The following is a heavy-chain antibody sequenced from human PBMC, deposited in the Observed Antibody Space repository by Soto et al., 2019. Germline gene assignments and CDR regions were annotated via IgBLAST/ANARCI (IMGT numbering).Heavy chain of an antibody. CDR1: GYTFTSYD. J-gene: IGHJ6*02. D-gene: IGHD3-3*01. V-gene: IGHV1-3*01. CDR2: INAGNGNT. CDR3: TREGLRFPMDV. Sequence: ASVKVSCKASGYTFTSYDMHWVRQAPGQRLEWMGWINAGNGNTKYSQKFQGRVTITRDTSTSTAYMELRSLRSDDTAVYYCTREGLRFPMDVWGQGTTVTVSS.